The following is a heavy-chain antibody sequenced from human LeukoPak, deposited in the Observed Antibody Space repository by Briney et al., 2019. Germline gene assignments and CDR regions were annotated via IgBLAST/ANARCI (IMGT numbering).Heavy chain of an antibody. CDR1: GFTFSSYG. D-gene: IGHD6-19*01. J-gene: IGHJ6*03. Sequence: GGSLRLSCAASGFTFSSYGMHWVRQAPGKGLEWVAFIRYDGSNKYYADSVKGRFTISRDNSKNTLYLQMNSLRAEDTAVYYCATYSSGWRSLYYYYYMDVWGKGTTVTISS. CDR2: IRYDGSNK. CDR3: ATYSSGWRSLYYYYYMDV. V-gene: IGHV3-30*02.